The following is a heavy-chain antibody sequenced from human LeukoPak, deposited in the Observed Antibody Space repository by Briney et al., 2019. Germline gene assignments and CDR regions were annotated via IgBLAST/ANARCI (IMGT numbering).Heavy chain of an antibody. J-gene: IGHJ4*02. CDR3: AKASDYYGSGSSYY. D-gene: IGHD3-10*01. V-gene: IGHV3-48*01. Sequence: GGSLRLSCAASGFTFSSYSMNWVRQAPGKGLEWVSYISSSSSTIYYADSVKGRFTISRDNAKNSLYLQMNSLRAEDTAVYYCAKASDYYGSGSSYYWGQGTLVTVSS. CDR2: ISSSSSTI. CDR1: GFTFSSYS.